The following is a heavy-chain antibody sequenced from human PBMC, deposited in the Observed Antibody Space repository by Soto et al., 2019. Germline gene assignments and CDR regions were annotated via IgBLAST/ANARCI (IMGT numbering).Heavy chain of an antibody. D-gene: IGHD4-17*01. Sequence: SVKVSCKVSGAPFSSYAISWVRNAPGQGLEWMGGIIPIFATANYAQKFQGRVTITADESTSTAYMELSSLRPEDTAVYYCATTAVTERDAFDIWGQGTMVTVSS. CDR2: IIPIFATA. CDR1: GAPFSSYA. CDR3: ATTAVTERDAFDI. J-gene: IGHJ3*02. V-gene: IGHV1-69*13.